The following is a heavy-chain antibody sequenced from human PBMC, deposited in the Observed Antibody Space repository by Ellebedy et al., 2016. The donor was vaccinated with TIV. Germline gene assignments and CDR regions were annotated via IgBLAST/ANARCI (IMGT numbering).Heavy chain of an antibody. Sequence: ASVKVSCXASGYTFTSYDINWVRQATGQGLEWMGWISAYNGNTNYAQKLQGRVTMTTDTSTSTAYMELRSLRSDDTAVYYCARVLNSGYDYWGQGTLVTVSS. D-gene: IGHD5-12*01. J-gene: IGHJ4*02. CDR2: ISAYNGNT. CDR3: ARVLNSGYDY. CDR1: GYTFTSYD. V-gene: IGHV1-18*01.